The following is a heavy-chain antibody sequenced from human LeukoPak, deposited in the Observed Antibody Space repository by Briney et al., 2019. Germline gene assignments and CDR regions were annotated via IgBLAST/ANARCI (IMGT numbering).Heavy chain of an antibody. V-gene: IGHV1-2*02. J-gene: IGHJ6*02. CDR2: INPNSGGT. D-gene: IGHD3-10*01. CDR3: ARGPFMTWFGELPPHYYGMDV. CDR1: GYTFTGYY. Sequence: ASVKVSCKASGYTFTGYYMRWVRQAPGQGLEWMGWINPNSGGTNYAQKFQGRVTMTRDTSISTAYMELSRLRSDDTAVYYCARGPFMTWFGELPPHYYGMDVWGQGTTVTVSS.